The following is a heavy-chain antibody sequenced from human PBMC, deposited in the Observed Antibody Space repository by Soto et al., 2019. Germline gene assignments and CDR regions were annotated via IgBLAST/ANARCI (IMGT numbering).Heavy chain of an antibody. CDR3: ARAVSVVTGPEDY. Sequence: QVQLVQSGAEVKKPGASVKVSCKASGYTFTGSYMHWVRQAPGQGLEWMGWINPNSGGTNYAQKCQGRVTMTRDTTISTAYMELSRLRSDDTAVYYCARAVSVVTGPEDYWGQGTLVTVSS. CDR1: GYTFTGSY. CDR2: INPNSGGT. V-gene: IGHV1-2*02. D-gene: IGHD2-15*01. J-gene: IGHJ4*02.